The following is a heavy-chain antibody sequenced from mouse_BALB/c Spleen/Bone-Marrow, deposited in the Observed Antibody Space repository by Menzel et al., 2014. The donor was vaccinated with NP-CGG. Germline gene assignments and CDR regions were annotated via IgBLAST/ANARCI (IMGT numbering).Heavy chain of an antibody. D-gene: IGHD1-1*01. V-gene: IGHV1-87*01. J-gene: IGHJ2*01. Sequence: VKLVESGAELAGPGASVKLSCKASGYTFTSYWMQWVKQRPGQGLEWIGAIYPGDGDTRYTQKFKGKATLTADKSSSTAYMQLSSLASEDSAVYYCAREGSSPYYFDYWGQGTTLTVSS. CDR1: GYTFTSYW. CDR3: AREGSSPYYFDY. CDR2: IYPGDGDT.